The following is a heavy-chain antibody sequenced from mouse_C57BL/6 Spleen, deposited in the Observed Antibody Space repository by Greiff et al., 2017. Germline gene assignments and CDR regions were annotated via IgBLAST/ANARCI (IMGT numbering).Heavy chain of an antibody. CDR3: ARRGSPYAMDY. Sequence: EVQLVESGGDLVKPGGSLKLSCAASGFTFSSYGMSWVRQTPDKRLEWVATISSGGSYTYYPDSVKGRFTISRDNAKNTLYLQMSSLKSEDTAMYYCARRGSPYAMDYWGQGTSVTVSS. CDR1: GFTFSSYG. V-gene: IGHV5-6*01. CDR2: ISSGGSYT. J-gene: IGHJ4*01.